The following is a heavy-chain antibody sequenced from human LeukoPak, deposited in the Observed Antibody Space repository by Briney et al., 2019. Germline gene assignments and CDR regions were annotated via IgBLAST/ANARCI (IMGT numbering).Heavy chain of an antibody. V-gene: IGHV3-43*02. CDR2: ISGNGGST. CDR1: GFRFDDYA. D-gene: IGHD3-10*01. J-gene: IGHJ4*02. CDR3: VKARCGSGSLRALVDY. Sequence: QPGGSLRLSCAGSGFRFDDYAIHWVRRAPERGLEWVSSISGNGGSTFYADSVKGRFTISRDNSKNSLHLQMNSLRNEDTALYHCVKARCGSGSLRALVDYWGQGTLVTVSS.